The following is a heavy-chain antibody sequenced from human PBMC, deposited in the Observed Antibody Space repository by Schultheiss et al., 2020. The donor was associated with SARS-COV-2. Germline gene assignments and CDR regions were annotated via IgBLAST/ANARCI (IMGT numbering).Heavy chain of an antibody. CDR1: GVSISSGSYY. CDR2: IYTSGST. CDR3: AKQSWDSSSWYGYNWFDP. V-gene: IGHV4-61*02. D-gene: IGHD6-13*01. Sequence: SETLSLTCTVSGVSISSGSYYWSWIRQPDGKGLEWIGRIYTSGSTNYNPSLKSRVTISVDTSKNQFSLKLSSVTAADTAVYYCAKQSWDSSSWYGYNWFDPWGQGTLVTVSS. J-gene: IGHJ5*02.